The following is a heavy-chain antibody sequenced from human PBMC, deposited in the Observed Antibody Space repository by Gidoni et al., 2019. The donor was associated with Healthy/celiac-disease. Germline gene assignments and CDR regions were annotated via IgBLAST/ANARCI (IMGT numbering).Heavy chain of an antibody. CDR1: GFTFDDYA. Sequence: EVQLVESGGGLVQPGRSLRLSCAASGFTFDDYAMHWVRQAPGKGLEWVSGISWNSGSIGYADSVKGRFTISRDNAKNSLYLQMNSLRAEDTALYYCASEATFYSSSLTWGQGTLVTVSS. CDR2: ISWNSGSI. V-gene: IGHV3-9*01. D-gene: IGHD6-13*01. CDR3: ASEATFYSSSLT. J-gene: IGHJ5*02.